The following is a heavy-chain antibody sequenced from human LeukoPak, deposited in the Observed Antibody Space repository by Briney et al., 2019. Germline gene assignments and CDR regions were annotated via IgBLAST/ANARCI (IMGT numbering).Heavy chain of an antibody. CDR3: AREIRQEQQLVGYGAWLGWFDP. J-gene: IGHJ5*02. Sequence: GASVKVSCKASGGTFSSYAISWVRQAPGQGLEWMGGIIPIFGTANYAQKFQGRVTITTDESTSTAYMELSSLRSEDTAVYYCAREIRQEQQLVGYGAWLGWFDPWGQGTLVTVSS. V-gene: IGHV1-69*05. CDR1: GGTFSSYA. CDR2: IIPIFGTA. D-gene: IGHD6-13*01.